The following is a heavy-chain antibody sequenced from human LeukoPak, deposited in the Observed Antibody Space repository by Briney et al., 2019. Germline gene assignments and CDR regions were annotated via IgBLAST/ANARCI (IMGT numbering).Heavy chain of an antibody. CDR3: ARDYDGSGYFGY. J-gene: IGHJ4*02. D-gene: IGHD3-22*01. V-gene: IGHV3-21*01. Sequence: GGSLRLSCAASGFTFSIYTMNWVRQAPGKGLEWVSSISSSSNYIYYADSVKGRFTISRDNAKNSLYLQMNSLRAEDTAVYYCARDYDGSGYFGYWGQGTPVTVSS. CDR1: GFTFSIYT. CDR2: ISSSSNYI.